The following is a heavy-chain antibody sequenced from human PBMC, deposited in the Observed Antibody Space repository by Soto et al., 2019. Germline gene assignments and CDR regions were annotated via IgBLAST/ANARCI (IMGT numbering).Heavy chain of an antibody. CDR1: GGSISSSSYY. V-gene: IGHV4-39*01. CDR3: ARREGILWFGELFGDAFDI. Sequence: LSLTCTVSGGSISSSSYYWGWIRQPPGKGLEWIGSIYYSGSTYYNPSLKSRVTISVDTSKNQFSLKLSSVTAADTAVYYCARREGILWFGELFGDAFDIWGQGTMVTVS. D-gene: IGHD3-10*01. CDR2: IYYSGST. J-gene: IGHJ3*02.